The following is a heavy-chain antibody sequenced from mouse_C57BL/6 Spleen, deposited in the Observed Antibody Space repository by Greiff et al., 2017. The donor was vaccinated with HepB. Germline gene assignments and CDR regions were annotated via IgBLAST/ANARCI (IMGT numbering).Heavy chain of an antibody. D-gene: IGHD1-1*02. J-gene: IGHJ2*01. CDR1: GYTFTSYW. Sequence: VQLQQSGTVLARPGASVKMSCKTSGYTFTSYWMHWVKQRPGQGLEWIGAIYPGNSDTSYNQKCKGKAKQTAVTSASTAYMELSSLTNEDSAVYYCTIWDRGYFDYWGQGTTLTVSS. CDR2: IYPGNSDT. V-gene: IGHV1-5*01. CDR3: TIWDRGYFDY.